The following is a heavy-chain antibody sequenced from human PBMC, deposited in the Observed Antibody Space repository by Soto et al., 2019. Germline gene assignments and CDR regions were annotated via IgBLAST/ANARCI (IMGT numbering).Heavy chain of an antibody. Sequence: QVQLRESGPGLVKPSETLSLTCTVSGGSISTYYWYCIRQPPGKGLEWIGYIYYGGSADYNTSLTSRVTISVDTSKKQFSLKLSSVTAADTAVYYCARGGHCANGVCSALDYWGQGTLVTVSS. CDR2: IYYGGSA. D-gene: IGHD2-8*01. V-gene: IGHV4-59*08. J-gene: IGHJ4*02. CDR3: ARGGHCANGVCSALDY. CDR1: GGSISTYY.